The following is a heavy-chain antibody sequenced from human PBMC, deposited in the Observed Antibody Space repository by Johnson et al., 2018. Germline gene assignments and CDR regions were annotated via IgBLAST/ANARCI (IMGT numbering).Heavy chain of an antibody. D-gene: IGHD7-27*01. CDR3: ARVPPLNGGDYYYGMDV. J-gene: IGHJ6*02. CDR2: IYYSGST. CDR1: GGSISSYY. V-gene: IGHV4-59*01. Sequence: QVQLQESGPGLVKPSETLSLTCTVSGGSISSYYWSWIRQPPGKGLEWIGYIYYSGSTNYNPSLKSRVTISVDTSKNQFSLKVSAVTAAETAVYCWARVPPLNGGDYYYGMDVWGQGTTVTVSS.